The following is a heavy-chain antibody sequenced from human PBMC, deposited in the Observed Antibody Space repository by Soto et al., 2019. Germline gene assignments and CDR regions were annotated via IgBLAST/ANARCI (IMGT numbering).Heavy chain of an antibody. D-gene: IGHD3-9*01. V-gene: IGHV3-33*01. J-gene: IGHJ4*02. CDR1: GFTFSSYG. CDR2: IWYDGSNK. Sequence: GGSLRLPCAAAGFTFSSYGMHWVRQAPGKGLEWVAVIWYDGSNKYYADSVKGRFTISRDNSKNTLYLQMNSLRAEDTAVYYCARGLYYDILTGYNEKNDYWGQGTLVTVSS. CDR3: ARGLYYDILTGYNEKNDY.